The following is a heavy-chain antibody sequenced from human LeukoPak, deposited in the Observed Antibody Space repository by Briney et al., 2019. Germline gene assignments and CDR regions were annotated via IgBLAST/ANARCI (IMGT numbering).Heavy chain of an antibody. J-gene: IGHJ3*02. CDR1: GFTFSSYS. Sequence: GGSLRLSCAASGFTFSSYSMNWVRQAPGKGLEWVSSISGSSSYIYYADSLKGRFAISRHNAKNSLYLQMNSLRAEDTAVYYCARVPAGVIGMKDAFDIWGQGTMVTVSS. CDR3: ARVPAGVIGMKDAFDI. D-gene: IGHD3-16*02. V-gene: IGHV3-21*01. CDR2: ISGSSSYI.